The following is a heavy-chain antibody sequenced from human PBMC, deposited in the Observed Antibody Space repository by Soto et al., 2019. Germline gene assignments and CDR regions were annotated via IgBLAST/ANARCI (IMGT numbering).Heavy chain of an antibody. V-gene: IGHV4-34*01. D-gene: IGHD6-6*01. Sequence: SETLSLTCAVYGGSFSGYYWSWIRQPPGKGLEWIGEINHSGSTNYNPSLKSRVTISVDTSKNQFSLKLSSVTAADTAVYYCARYSSSTGEYFDYCGQGTLVTVSS. CDR1: GGSFSGYY. CDR3: ARYSSSTGEYFDY. J-gene: IGHJ4*02. CDR2: INHSGST.